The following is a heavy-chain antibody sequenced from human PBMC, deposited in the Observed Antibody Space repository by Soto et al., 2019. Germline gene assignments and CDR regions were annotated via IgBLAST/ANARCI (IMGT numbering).Heavy chain of an antibody. CDR2: ISAYNGNT. CDR3: ARAGGYRKADYYYYGMDV. Sequence: ASVKVSCKASGYTFTSYGISWVRQAPGQGLEWMGWISAYNGNTNYAQKLQGRVTMTTDTSTSTAYMELRSLRSDDTAVYYCARAGGYRKADYYYYGMDVWGQGTTVTVSS. D-gene: IGHD5-12*01. CDR1: GYTFTSYG. J-gene: IGHJ6*02. V-gene: IGHV1-18*04.